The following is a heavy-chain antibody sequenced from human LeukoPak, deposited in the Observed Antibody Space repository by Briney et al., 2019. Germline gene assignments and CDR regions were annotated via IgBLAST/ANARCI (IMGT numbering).Heavy chain of an antibody. Sequence: SETLSLTCAVYGGSFSGYYWSWIRQPLGKGLEWIGEINHSGSTNYNPSLKSRVTISVDTSKNQFSLKLSSVTAADTAVYYCARLVPLVRGVTIYYYYYYYMDVWGKGTTVTISS. V-gene: IGHV4-34*01. CDR2: INHSGST. CDR1: GGSFSGYY. J-gene: IGHJ6*03. CDR3: ARLVPLVRGVTIYYYYYYYMDV. D-gene: IGHD3-10*01.